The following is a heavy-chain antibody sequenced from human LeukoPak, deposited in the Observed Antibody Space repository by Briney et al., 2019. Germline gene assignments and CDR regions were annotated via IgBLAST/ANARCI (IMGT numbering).Heavy chain of an antibody. J-gene: IGHJ4*02. CDR3: AKGSGWHGNLFDY. Sequence: GGSLGLSCAASGFTFSSYAVTWVRQAPGKGLEWVSVISGSGSSTKYADSVKGRFTISRDNSKNTLHLQMNSLRVEDTAIYYCAKGSGWHGNLFDYWGQGILVTVSS. D-gene: IGHD6-19*01. V-gene: IGHV3-23*01. CDR1: GFTFSSYA. CDR2: ISGSGSST.